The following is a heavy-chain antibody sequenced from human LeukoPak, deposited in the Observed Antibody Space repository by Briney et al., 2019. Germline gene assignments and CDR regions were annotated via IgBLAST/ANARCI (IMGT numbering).Heavy chain of an antibody. CDR2: INSDGSST. CDR3: VKGMRGDYYTDA. J-gene: IGHJ6*03. D-gene: IGHD2-8*01. CDR1: GLTFSDYW. V-gene: IGHV3-74*01. Sequence: GGSLRLSCAASGLTFSDYWMHWVRQAPGKGLVWVSRINSDGSSTSYADSVKGRFTISRDNAKNTLYLQMNSLRAEDTAVYSCVKGMRGDYYTDAWGKGTTVTVSS.